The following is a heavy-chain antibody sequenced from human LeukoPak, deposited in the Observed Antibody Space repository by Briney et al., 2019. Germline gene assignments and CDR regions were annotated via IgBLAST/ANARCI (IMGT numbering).Heavy chain of an antibody. V-gene: IGHV1-2*02. Sequence: ASVKVSCKASGYTFTGYYMHWVRQAPGQGLEWMGWINPNSGGTNYAQNFQGRVTMTRDTSISTAYMELSGLRSDDRAVYYCVRDAIAAAGTGGWGQGTLVTVSS. CDR3: VRDAIAAAGTGG. D-gene: IGHD6-13*01. CDR2: INPNSGGT. CDR1: GYTFTGYY. J-gene: IGHJ4*02.